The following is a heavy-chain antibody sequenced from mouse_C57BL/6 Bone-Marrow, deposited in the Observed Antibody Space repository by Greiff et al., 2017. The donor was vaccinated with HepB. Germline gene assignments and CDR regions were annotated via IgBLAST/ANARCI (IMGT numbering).Heavy chain of an antibody. J-gene: IGHJ4*01. V-gene: IGHV5-17*01. CDR2: ISSGSSTI. CDR1: GFTFSDYG. D-gene: IGHD1-1*01. CDR3: ATGGSSYDYAMDY. Sequence: DVHLVESGGGLVKPGGSLKLSCAASGFTFSDYGMHWVRQAPEKGLEWVAYISSGSSTIYYADTVKGRFTISRDNAKNTLFLQMTSLRSEDTAMYYCATGGSSYDYAMDYWGQGTSVTVSS.